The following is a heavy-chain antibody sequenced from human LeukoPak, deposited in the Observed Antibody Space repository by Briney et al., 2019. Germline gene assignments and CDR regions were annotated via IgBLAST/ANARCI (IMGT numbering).Heavy chain of an antibody. Sequence: PGGSLRLSCAASGFTFSSYSMNWGRQSPGGGREWVSCISTGITYIYYADSVKGRFTISRDNAKNSLYLQMNSLRADDTAVYYCARGPPGSDFGDYVFDSWGQGTLVTVSS. D-gene: IGHD3-16*01. V-gene: IGHV3-21*01. CDR2: ISTGITYI. CDR1: GFTFSSYS. J-gene: IGHJ4*02. CDR3: ARGPPGSDFGDYVFDS.